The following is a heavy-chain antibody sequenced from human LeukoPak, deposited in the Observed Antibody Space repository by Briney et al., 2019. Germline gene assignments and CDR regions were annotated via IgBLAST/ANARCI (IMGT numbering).Heavy chain of an antibody. CDR3: ARRHSSYSSGSPPFDY. D-gene: IGHD3-22*01. CDR1: GGSFSGYY. V-gene: IGHV4-34*01. CDR2: INHSGST. J-gene: IGHJ4*02. Sequence: SETLSLTCAVYGGSFSGYYWSWIRQPPGKGLEWIGEINHSGSTNYNPSLKSRVTISVDTSKNQFSLKLSSVTAADTAVYYCARRHSSYSSGSPPFDYWGQGTLVTVSS.